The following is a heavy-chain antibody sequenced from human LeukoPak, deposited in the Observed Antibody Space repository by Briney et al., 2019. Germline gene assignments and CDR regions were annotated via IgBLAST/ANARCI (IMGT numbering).Heavy chain of an antibody. D-gene: IGHD2-2*01. CDR2: ISLSSSTI. V-gene: IGHV3-48*04. CDR3: ATYSSSNSREFQY. J-gene: IGHJ1*01. Sequence: GGSLRLSCAVSGFTFSSYSMNWARQAPGKGLEWVSYISLSSSTINYADSVKGRFTISRDNAKNSLYLQMNSLRAEDTAVYYCATYSSSNSREFQYWGQGTLVTVSS. CDR1: GFTFSSYS.